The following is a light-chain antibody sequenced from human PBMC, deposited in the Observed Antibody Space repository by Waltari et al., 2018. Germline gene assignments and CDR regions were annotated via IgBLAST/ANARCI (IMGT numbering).Light chain of an antibody. Sequence: QLVVTQSPSASAPLGASVKLTCPLSSGHSSNVIPWPQQRPEKGPRYLMKVNSDGSHSKGDEIPDRFSGSSSGAERYLTISSLQSDDEADYYCQTGGHGTWVFGGGTKLTVL. J-gene: IGLJ3*02. CDR2: VNSDGSH. V-gene: IGLV4-69*01. CDR3: QTGGHGTWV. CDR1: SGHSSNV.